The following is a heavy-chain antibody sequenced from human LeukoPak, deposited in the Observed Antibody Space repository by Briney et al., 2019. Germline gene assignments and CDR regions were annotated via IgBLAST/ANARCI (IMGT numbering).Heavy chain of an antibody. CDR2: TNHDRGEK. V-gene: IGHV3-7*01. Sequence: GVSLRFSCAASGFTISSNWMSWLRQAPGKGLEWVANTNHDRGEKDYVDSVKGRFTISRDNAKNSLYLQMNRLRDEDTDGYYCAREGQLALYFFVYWGQRTVDSVSS. CDR3: AREGQLALYFFVY. CDR1: GFTISSNW. D-gene: IGHD6-6*01. J-gene: IGHJ4*02.